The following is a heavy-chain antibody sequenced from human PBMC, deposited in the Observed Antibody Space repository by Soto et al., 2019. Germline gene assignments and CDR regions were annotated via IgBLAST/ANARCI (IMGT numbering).Heavy chain of an antibody. Sequence: QITLKESGPTLVKPTQTLTLTCTFSGFSLSTRGVGVGWIRQPPGKALEWLSIIYWDDDKRYSPALKSRLPITKDTPKTQVVLTMSNKDPVGTAPYYRAHKGGGDRILDYWGQGTLVTVSS. D-gene: IGHD3-16*01. J-gene: IGHJ4*02. CDR1: GFSLSTRGVG. V-gene: IGHV2-5*02. CDR3: AHKGGGDRILDY. CDR2: IYWDDDK.